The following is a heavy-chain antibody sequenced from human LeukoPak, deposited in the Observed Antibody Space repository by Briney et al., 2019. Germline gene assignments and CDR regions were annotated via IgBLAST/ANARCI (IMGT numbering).Heavy chain of an antibody. V-gene: IGHV3-7*01. CDR2: IKQDGSEK. D-gene: IGHD2-8*01. J-gene: IGHJ5*02. CDR1: GFTFSSYW. Sequence: GGSLRLSCAASGFTFSSYWMSWVRQAPGKGLECVANIKQDGSEKYYVDSVKGRFTISRDNAKNSLYLQMNRLRAEDTAVYYCARRNGLSENWFDPWGQGTLVTVSS. CDR3: ARRNGLSENWFDP.